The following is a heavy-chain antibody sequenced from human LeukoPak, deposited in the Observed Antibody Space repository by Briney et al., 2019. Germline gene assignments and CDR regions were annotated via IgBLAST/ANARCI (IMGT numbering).Heavy chain of an antibody. J-gene: IGHJ4*02. CDR3: ARGGDYIWGTYRPFDY. D-gene: IGHD3-16*02. CDR2: IYHSGST. V-gene: IGHV4-4*02. CDR1: GGSISSSNW. Sequence: PSETLSLTCAVSGGSISSSNWWSWVRQPPGKGLEWIGEIYHSGSTNYNPSLKSRVTISVDKSKNQFSLKLSSVTAADTAVYYCARGGDYIWGTYRPFDYWGQGTLVTVSS.